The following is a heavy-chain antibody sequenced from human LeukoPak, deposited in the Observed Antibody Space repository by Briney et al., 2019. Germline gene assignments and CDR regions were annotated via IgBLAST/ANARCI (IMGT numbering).Heavy chain of an antibody. Sequence: SVKVSCKASGGTFSSYAISWVRQAPGQGLEWMGGIIPIFGTANYAQKFQGRVTITADESTSTAYMELSSLRSEDTAVYYCARVVPAANIYYYYYYGMDVWGQGTTVTVSS. D-gene: IGHD2-2*01. CDR2: IIPIFGTA. CDR1: GGTFSSYA. CDR3: ARVVPAANIYYYYYYGMDV. V-gene: IGHV1-69*13. J-gene: IGHJ6*02.